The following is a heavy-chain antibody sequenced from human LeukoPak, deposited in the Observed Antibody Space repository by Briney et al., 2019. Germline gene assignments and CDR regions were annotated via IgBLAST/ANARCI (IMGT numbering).Heavy chain of an antibody. CDR2: IYYSGST. Sequence: SETLSLTCTVSGGSISSYYWNWIRQPPGKGLEWIWYIYYSGSTNYNPSLKSRVTMSVDTSKNQFSLKLSSVTAADTAVYYCARVGRDSSRVDYFDYWGQGTLVTVSS. V-gene: IGHV4-59*12. D-gene: IGHD6-13*01. J-gene: IGHJ4*02. CDR1: GGSISSYY. CDR3: ARVGRDSSRVDYFDY.